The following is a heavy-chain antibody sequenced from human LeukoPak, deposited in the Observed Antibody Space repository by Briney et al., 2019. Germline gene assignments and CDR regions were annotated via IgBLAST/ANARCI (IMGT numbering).Heavy chain of an antibody. CDR1: GGSFSGYY. CDR2: INHSGST. V-gene: IGHV4-34*01. D-gene: IGHD3-10*01. CDR3: ARLEIWFGGPLQFDY. Sequence: PSETLSLTCAVYGGSFSGYYWSWIRQPPGKGLEWIGEINHSGSTNYNPSLKSRVTISVDTSKNQFSLKLSSVTAADTAVYYCARLEIWFGGPLQFDYWGQGTLVTVSS. J-gene: IGHJ4*02.